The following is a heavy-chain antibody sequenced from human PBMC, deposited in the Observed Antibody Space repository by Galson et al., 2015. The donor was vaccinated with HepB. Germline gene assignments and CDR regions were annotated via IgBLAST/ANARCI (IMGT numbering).Heavy chain of an antibody. V-gene: IGHV3-73*01. J-gene: IGHJ6*02. D-gene: IGHD6-13*01. Sequence: SLRLSCAASGFTFSGSGIHWVRLASGEGLEWVGRIRNRANNYATAYAASVRGRLPVSRDDSKNTAYLQMNSLKTEDTAVYYCTRPGYGSSWFLDYSHGMDIWGQGTTVIVS. CDR1: GFTFSGSG. CDR3: TRPGYGSSWFLDYSHGMDI. CDR2: IRNRANNYAT.